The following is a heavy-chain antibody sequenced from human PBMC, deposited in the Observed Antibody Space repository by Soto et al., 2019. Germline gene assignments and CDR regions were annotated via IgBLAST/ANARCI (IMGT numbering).Heavy chain of an antibody. CDR3: AREGNSARDLDY. V-gene: IGHV4-59*01. D-gene: IGHD4-4*01. Sequence: PSETLSLTCTVSGGSISSYYWSWIRQPPGKGLEWIGYIYYSGSTNYNPSLKSRVTISVDTSKNQFSLKLSSVTAADTAVYYCAREGNSARDLDYWGQGTLVTV. J-gene: IGHJ4*02. CDR1: GGSISSYY. CDR2: IYYSGST.